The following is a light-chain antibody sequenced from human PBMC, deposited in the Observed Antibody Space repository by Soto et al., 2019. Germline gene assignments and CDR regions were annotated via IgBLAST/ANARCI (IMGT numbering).Light chain of an antibody. CDR2: KAS. V-gene: IGKV1-5*03. Sequence: DIPMTQSPSPLSGSVGDRVTITCRASQTISSWLAWYQQKPGKAPKLLIYKASTLKSGVPSRFSGSGSGTEFTLTICSLQPDDFATYYCQHYNSYSEAFGQGTKVELK. J-gene: IGKJ1*01. CDR3: QHYNSYSEA. CDR1: QTISSW.